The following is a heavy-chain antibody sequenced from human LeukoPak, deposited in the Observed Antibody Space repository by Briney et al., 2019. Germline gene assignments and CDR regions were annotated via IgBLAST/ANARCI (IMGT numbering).Heavy chain of an antibody. CDR3: ARQESSSWYGDWFDP. CDR1: GGSISGYY. D-gene: IGHD6-13*01. Sequence: SETLSPTCTVSGGSISGYYWSWIRQPPGNGLKWIGHLYYSGNTNYNPSLRSRVSISVDTSKNQFSLKLSSVTAADTAVYYCARQESSSWYGDWFDPWGQGTLVTVSS. V-gene: IGHV4-59*08. CDR2: LYYSGNT. J-gene: IGHJ5*02.